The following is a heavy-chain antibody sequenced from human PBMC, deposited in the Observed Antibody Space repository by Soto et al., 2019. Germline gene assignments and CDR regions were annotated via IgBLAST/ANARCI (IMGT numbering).Heavy chain of an antibody. CDR3: ARWWSGSRQGFDP. CDR1: GGSISSGDYY. CDR2: IYYSGST. Sequence: QVQLQESGPGLVKPSQTLSLTCTVSGGSISSGDYYWSWNRQHPGKGLEWIGYIYYSGSTYYNPSLKSRVTISVDTSKNQFSLKLSSVTAADTAVYYCARWWSGSRQGFDPWGPGTLVTVSS. D-gene: IGHD3-3*01. J-gene: IGHJ5*02. V-gene: IGHV4-31*03.